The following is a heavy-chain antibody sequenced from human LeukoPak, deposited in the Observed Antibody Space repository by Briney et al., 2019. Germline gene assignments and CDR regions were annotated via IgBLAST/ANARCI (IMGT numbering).Heavy chain of an antibody. D-gene: IGHD3-10*01. Sequence: GGSLRLSCAVSGFTFSTYVMSWVRQAPGKGLEWVPTINGSGGRTYYADSVKGRFTISRDNSKNTLYLQMNSLRADDTAVYYCAKYYAARSRSFDFWGQGTLVTVSS. CDR3: AKYYAARSRSFDF. J-gene: IGHJ4*02. V-gene: IGHV3-23*01. CDR2: INGSGGRT. CDR1: GFTFSTYV.